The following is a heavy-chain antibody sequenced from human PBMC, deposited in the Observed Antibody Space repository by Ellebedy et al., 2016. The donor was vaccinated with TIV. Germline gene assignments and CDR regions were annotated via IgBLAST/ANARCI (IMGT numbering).Heavy chain of an antibody. D-gene: IGHD4-17*01. CDR2: IYSDGST. J-gene: IGHJ4*02. V-gene: IGHV3-53*01. CDR1: GFIVGPNY. CDR3: GRTDYGDSYYFDN. Sequence: PGGSLRLSCAASGFIVGPNYMTWVRQAPGKGLEWVSVIYSDGSTYYADSVKDRFTISRDNSKNTLYLQMNSLRAEDTAVYYCGRTDYGDSYYFDNWGQGTLVTVSS.